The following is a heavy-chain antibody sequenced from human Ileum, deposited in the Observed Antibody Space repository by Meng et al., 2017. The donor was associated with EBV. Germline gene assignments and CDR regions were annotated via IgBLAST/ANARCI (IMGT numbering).Heavy chain of an antibody. Sequence: HVQLVQAGAEVTLPGAVVKVSCKASGFTFTNDGFTWVRQAPGQGLERMGWISANNGDRHYAQKFQDRVTLTTDGYTPTVYMELRSLRSDDTAVYFCARKPTSAAVDYWGQGTLVTVSS. CDR3: ARKPTSAAVDY. V-gene: IGHV1-18*01. J-gene: IGHJ4*02. CDR1: GFTFTNDG. CDR2: ISANNGDR. D-gene: IGHD6-13*01.